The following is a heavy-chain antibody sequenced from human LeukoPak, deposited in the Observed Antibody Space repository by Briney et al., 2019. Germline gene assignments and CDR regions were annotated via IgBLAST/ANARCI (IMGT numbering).Heavy chain of an antibody. CDR3: ARDDTHSDTSGSFYDAFDI. Sequence: GGSLRLSCAASGFTFSNYWMTWVRRAPGKGLEWVANIRPDGSVIHYVDSVKGRFTISRDSAKNSLYLQVNSLRVEDTAVYYCARDDTHSDTSGSFYDAFDIWGQGTMVTVSS. D-gene: IGHD3-22*01. V-gene: IGHV3-7*01. CDR2: IRPDGSVI. CDR1: GFTFSNYW. J-gene: IGHJ3*02.